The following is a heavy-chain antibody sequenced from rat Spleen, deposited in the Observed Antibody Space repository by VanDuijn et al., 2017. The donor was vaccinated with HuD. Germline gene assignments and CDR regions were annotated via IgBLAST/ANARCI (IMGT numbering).Heavy chain of an antibody. D-gene: IGHD1-9*01. CDR1: GFTFSDYY. J-gene: IGHJ2*01. V-gene: IGHV5-29*01. Sequence: EVQLVESDGGLVQPGRSLKLSCAASGFTFSDYYMAWVRQAPTKVLEWVATISSDGRRNYYRDSVKCRFTISRDNAKRTLNLPMVSLRAEDTATYYCARRHYGYTDYFDHWGQGVMVTVSS. CDR3: ARRHYGYTDYFDH. CDR2: ISSDGRRN.